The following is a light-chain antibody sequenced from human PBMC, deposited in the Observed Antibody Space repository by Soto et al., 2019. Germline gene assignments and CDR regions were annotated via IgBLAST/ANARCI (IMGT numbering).Light chain of an antibody. CDR2: EVS. CDR1: SSDVGGYNY. J-gene: IGLJ3*02. Sequence: QSALTQPPSASGSPGQSVTISCTGTSSDVGGYNYVSWYQHHPGKAPKLIIYEVSKRPSGVPDRFSGSKSGNTASLTVSGLQTEDEADYYCTSYAGSNNFGVFGGGTKLTVL. CDR3: TSYAGSNNFGV. V-gene: IGLV2-8*01.